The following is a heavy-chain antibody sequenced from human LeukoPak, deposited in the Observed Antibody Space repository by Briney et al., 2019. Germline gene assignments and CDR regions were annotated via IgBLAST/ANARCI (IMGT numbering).Heavy chain of an antibody. V-gene: IGHV3-23*01. J-gene: IGHJ3*02. CDR3: AKGTTGQTRIDAFDI. Sequence: GGSLRLSCVASGFTFSSYAMSWVRQAPGKGLEWVSAISGSGGSTYYADSVKGRFTISRDNSKNTLYLQMNSLRAEDTAVYYCAKGTTGQTRIDAFDIWGQGTMVTVSS. CDR2: ISGSGGST. D-gene: IGHD1-1*01. CDR1: GFTFSSYA.